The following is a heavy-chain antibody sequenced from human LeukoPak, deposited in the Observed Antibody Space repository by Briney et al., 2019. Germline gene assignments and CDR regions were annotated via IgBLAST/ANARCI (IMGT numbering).Heavy chain of an antibody. Sequence: GESLKISRKGSGYSFSSYWIAWVRQMPGKGLEWMGIIYPGDSDTRYSPSFQGQVIISADKSISTAYLQWSSLKASDTATYYCARHIRDTPMSYWGQGTLVTVSS. V-gene: IGHV5-51*01. J-gene: IGHJ4*02. D-gene: IGHD5-18*01. CDR2: IYPGDSDT. CDR3: ARHIRDTPMSY. CDR1: GYSFSSYW.